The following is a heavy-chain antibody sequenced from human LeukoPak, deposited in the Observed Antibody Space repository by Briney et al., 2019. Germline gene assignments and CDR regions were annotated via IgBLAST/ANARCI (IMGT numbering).Heavy chain of an antibody. J-gene: IGHJ6*02. CDR3: ARDNPVMGYYYGMDV. V-gene: IGHV3-23*01. D-gene: IGHD2-8*01. CDR1: GFTFSSYA. CDR2: ISGSGGST. Sequence: GGSLRLSCAASGFTFSSYAMSWVRQAPGKGLEWVSAISGSGGSTYYADSVKGRFTISRDNSKNTLYLQMNSLRAEDTAVYYCARDNPVMGYYYGMDVWGQGTTVTVSS.